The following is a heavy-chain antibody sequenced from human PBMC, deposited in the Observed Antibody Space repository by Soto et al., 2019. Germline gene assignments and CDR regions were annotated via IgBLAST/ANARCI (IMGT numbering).Heavy chain of an antibody. J-gene: IGHJ6*02. CDR3: ARELHGGSYGMDV. CDR2: ISVYNGNT. CDR1: GYTFTRYN. V-gene: IGHV1-18*01. Sequence: GASVKVSCKTPGYTFTRYNIHWVRQAPGQRLEWMGWISVYNGNTNYAQKFQGRVTMTTDTSTSTAYMELRSLSAGDTAVYYCARELHGGSYGMDVWGQGTTVTVS.